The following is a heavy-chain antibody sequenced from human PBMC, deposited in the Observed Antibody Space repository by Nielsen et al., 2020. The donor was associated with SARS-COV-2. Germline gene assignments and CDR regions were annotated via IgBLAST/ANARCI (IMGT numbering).Heavy chain of an antibody. J-gene: IGHJ6*03. Sequence: ASVKVSCKASGYTFTSYGISWVRQAPGQGLEWMGWISAYNGNTNYAQKLQGRVTMTTDTSTSTAYMELSSLRSEDTAVYYCATSYGSYYDILTGYPSYYYYYYMDVWGKGTTVTVSS. CDR3: ATSYGSYYDILTGYPSYYYYYYMDV. CDR2: ISAYNGNT. CDR1: GYTFTSYG. V-gene: IGHV1-18*04. D-gene: IGHD3-9*01.